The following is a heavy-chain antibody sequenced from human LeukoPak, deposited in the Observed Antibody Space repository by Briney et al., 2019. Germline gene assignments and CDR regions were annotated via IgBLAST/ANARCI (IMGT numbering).Heavy chain of an antibody. CDR1: GESSSSYY. V-gene: IGHV4-34*01. Sequence: PSETLSLTCAVYGESSSSYYWSWIRRPPGKGLEWIGEINHSGNTNYNPTLKSRVTISVDTSKNQFSLKLSSVTAADTAVYYCARVDGDGYYIPYYWGQGTLVTVSS. CDR3: ARVDGDGYYIPYY. J-gene: IGHJ4*02. D-gene: IGHD5-24*01. CDR2: INHSGNT.